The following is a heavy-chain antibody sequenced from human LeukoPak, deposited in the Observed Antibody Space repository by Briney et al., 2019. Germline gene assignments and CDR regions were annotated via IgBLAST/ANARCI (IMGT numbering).Heavy chain of an antibody. V-gene: IGHV1-2*02. D-gene: IGHD6-19*01. CDR1: GYTFTDYY. CDR2: INPNGGGT. J-gene: IGHJ4*02. Sequence: ASVKVSCKASGYTFTDYYIHWVRQAPGQGLEWMGWINPNGGGTNYAQKFQGRVTMTRGTSISTAYMELSRLRSDDTAVYYCTRERAGTLFFLLRGQGTLVTVSS. CDR3: TRERAGTLFFLL.